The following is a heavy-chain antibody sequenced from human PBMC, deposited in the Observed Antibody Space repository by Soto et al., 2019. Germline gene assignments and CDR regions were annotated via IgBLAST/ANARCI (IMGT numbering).Heavy chain of an antibody. D-gene: IGHD2-15*01. Sequence: SQTLSLICAISGDSVSSNSAAWNWIRQSPSRGLEWLGRTYYRSKWYNDYAVSVKSRITINPDTSKNQFSLQLNSVTPEDTAVYYCARVRYCSGGSCYSVYYYGMDVWGQGTTVTVSS. J-gene: IGHJ6*02. V-gene: IGHV6-1*01. CDR2: TYYRSKWYN. CDR3: ARVRYCSGGSCYSVYYYGMDV. CDR1: GDSVSSNSAA.